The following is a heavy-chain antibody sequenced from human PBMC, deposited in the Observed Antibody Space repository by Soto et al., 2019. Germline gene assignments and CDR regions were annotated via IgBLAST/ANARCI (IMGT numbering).Heavy chain of an antibody. V-gene: IGHV1-69*14. Sequence: QVQLVQSGAEVKKPGSSMKVSCKASGGTFSNYGISWVRQAPGQGLEWMGGIIPMFGTTNYAQKFQGRVTITAEKSTNTAYMELSSLRSEDTAIYYCARAMGDYIADLDPWGQGTLVTVSS. CDR3: ARAMGDYIADLDP. D-gene: IGHD6-13*01. CDR1: GGTFSNYG. CDR2: IIPMFGTT. J-gene: IGHJ5*02.